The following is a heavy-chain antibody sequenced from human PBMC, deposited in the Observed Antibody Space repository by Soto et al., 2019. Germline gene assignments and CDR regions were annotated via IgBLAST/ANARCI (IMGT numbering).Heavy chain of an antibody. CDR3: ARDSGGNYYDSSGYYPLFDY. J-gene: IGHJ4*02. V-gene: IGHV1-46*01. CDR1: GYTFTSYY. D-gene: IGHD3-22*01. Sequence: QVQLVQSGAEVKKPGASVKVSCKASGYTFTSYYMHWVRQAPGQGLEWMGIINPSGCSTSYAQKFQGRVTMTRDTSTSTVYMELSSLRSEDTAVYYCARDSGGNYYDSSGYYPLFDYWGQGTLVTVSS. CDR2: INPSGCST.